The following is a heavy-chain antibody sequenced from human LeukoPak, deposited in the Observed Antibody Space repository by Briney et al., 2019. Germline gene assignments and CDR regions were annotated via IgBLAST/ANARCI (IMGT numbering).Heavy chain of an antibody. CDR1: GYTFTSYD. D-gene: IGHD3-9*01. CDR3: ARGARYLDWPNYYYYGMDV. Sequence: ASVKVSCKASGYTFTSYDINWVRQATGQGLEWMGWMNPNSGNTGYAQKFQGRVTMTRNTSISTAYMELGSLRSEDTAVYYCARGARYLDWPNYYYYGMDVWGQGTTVTVSS. J-gene: IGHJ6*02. CDR2: MNPNSGNT. V-gene: IGHV1-8*01.